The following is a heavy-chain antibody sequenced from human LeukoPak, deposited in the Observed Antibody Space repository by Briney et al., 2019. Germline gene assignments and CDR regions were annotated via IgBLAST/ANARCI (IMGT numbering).Heavy chain of an antibody. D-gene: IGHD3-16*01. Sequence: SETLSLTCGVYGGSFSGYYWSWIRQPPRKGLEWIGEINRSGSTNYNPSLRSRVTISLDMSKNQFSLNLSSVTAADTAVYYCARRRSLGGPIDYWGQGTLVTVSS. V-gene: IGHV4-34*01. CDR3: ARRRSLGGPIDY. CDR1: GGSFSGYY. CDR2: INRSGST. J-gene: IGHJ4*02.